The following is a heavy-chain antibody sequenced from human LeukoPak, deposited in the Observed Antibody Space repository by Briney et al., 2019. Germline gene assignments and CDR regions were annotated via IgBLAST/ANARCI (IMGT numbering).Heavy chain of an antibody. CDR3: ARHGRYDHRGLGTYYPLDC. Sequence: SETLSLTCTVSGGSISSGGYYWSWIRQHPGKGLEWIGYIYYSGTTNYNPSLESRLTISVDMSKNQVSLKLSSVTAADTAVYYCARHGRYDHRGLGTYYPLDCWGQGTLVTVSS. V-gene: IGHV4-61*08. D-gene: IGHD3-10*01. CDR2: IYYSGTT. J-gene: IGHJ4*02. CDR1: GGSISSGGYY.